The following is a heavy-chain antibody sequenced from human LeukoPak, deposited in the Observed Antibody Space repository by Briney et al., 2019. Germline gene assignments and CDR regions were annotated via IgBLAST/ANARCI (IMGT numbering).Heavy chain of an antibody. V-gene: IGHV4-59*12. J-gene: IGHJ4*02. Sequence: TSETLSLTCTVSGDSISSYYWSWIRQPPGKGLEWIGYIYYSGSTNYNPSLKSRVTISVDTSKNQFSLKLCSVTAADTAVYYCARDSSGWSRLDYWGQGTLVTVSS. D-gene: IGHD6-19*01. CDR1: GDSISSYY. CDR3: ARDSSGWSRLDY. CDR2: IYYSGST.